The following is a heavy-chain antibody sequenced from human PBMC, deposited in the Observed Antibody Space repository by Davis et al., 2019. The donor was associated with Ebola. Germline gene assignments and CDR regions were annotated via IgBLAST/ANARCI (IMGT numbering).Heavy chain of an antibody. D-gene: IGHD4-17*01. CDR1: GYTFTSYG. CDR3: ARDVTTVATGAFHY. CDR2: ISAYNGNT. Sequence: AASVKVSCKASGYTFTSYGISWVRQAPGQGLEWMGWISAYNGNTNYAQKLQGRVTMTTDTSTSTAYMELTSLRSDDTAIYFCARDVTTVATGAFHYWGQGTLITVSS. V-gene: IGHV1-18*01. J-gene: IGHJ4*02.